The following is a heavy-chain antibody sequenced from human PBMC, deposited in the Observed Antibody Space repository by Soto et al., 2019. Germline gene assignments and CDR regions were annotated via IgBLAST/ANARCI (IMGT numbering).Heavy chain of an antibody. D-gene: IGHD2-15*01. J-gene: IGHJ4*02. CDR2: ISGSGGTV. V-gene: IGHV3-23*01. CDR1: GFTFTSHS. CDR3: AKGPKVAATNYFDY. Sequence: GGSLRLSCAASGFTFTSHSMSWVRQAPGKGLEWVSLISGSGGTVYYADSVKGRFTISRDNSKNTLYLQMNSLRAEDTAVYYCAKGPKVAATNYFDYWGQGTLVTVSS.